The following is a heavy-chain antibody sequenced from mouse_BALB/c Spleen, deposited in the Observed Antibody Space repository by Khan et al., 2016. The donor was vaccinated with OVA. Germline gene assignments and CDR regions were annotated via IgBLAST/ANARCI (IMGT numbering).Heavy chain of an antibody. V-gene: IGHV5-17*02. J-gene: IGHJ2*01. CDR1: GFTFSSYG. CDR2: ISGDSSTI. CDR3: ATSDYYGYYFDY. D-gene: IGHD1-1*01. Sequence: EVELVASGGGLVQPGGSRKLSCAASGFTFSSYGMHWVRQAPEKGLEWVAYISGDSSTIYYTDTVKGRFTISRDNPKNTLSLQMTSLMSEDTAMYYCATSDYYGYYFDYWGPGTTLTVSS.